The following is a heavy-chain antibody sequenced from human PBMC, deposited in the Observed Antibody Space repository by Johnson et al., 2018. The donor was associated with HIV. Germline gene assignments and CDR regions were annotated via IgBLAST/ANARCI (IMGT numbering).Heavy chain of an antibody. CDR3: AKDLGAVAGHH. Sequence: EVQLLESGGGVVRPGGSLRLSCAASGFTFDYYGMSWVRQVPGKGLEWVSSISWNGGNTGYADSVKGRFTISRDNAKNSLYLQMNSLRAEDTALYYCAKDLGAVAGHHWGQGTMVTVSS. V-gene: IGHV3-20*04. D-gene: IGHD6-19*01. J-gene: IGHJ3*01. CDR1: GFTFDYYG. CDR2: ISWNGGNT.